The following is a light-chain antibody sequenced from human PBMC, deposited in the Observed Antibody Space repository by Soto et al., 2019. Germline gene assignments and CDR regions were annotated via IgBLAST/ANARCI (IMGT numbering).Light chain of an antibody. V-gene: IGKV3-11*01. CDR1: PSVDTL. J-gene: IGKJ4*01. Sequence: EIVLTQSPATLSLSPGERATLSCRANPSVDTLLSWYQQKPGQVPRLLIYDASNRATGIPARFSGSGSGTDFTLTISILEPEDFAVYYCQQRRDWPITFGGGTKVEIK. CDR3: QQRRDWPIT. CDR2: DAS.